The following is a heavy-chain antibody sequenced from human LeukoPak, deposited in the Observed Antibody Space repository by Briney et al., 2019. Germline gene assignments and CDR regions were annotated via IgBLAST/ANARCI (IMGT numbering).Heavy chain of an antibody. CDR1: GSTFSSYW. CDR2: IYRGVST. Sequence: GGSLRLSCAASGSTFSSYWMHWVRQAPGKGLECVSIIYRGVSTYYADSVKGRFTISRDNSKNTLYLQMNTLRAEDTAVYYCARVRDHSGNADAFDIWAQGPMVTVSS. D-gene: IGHD4-23*01. CDR3: ARVRDHSGNADAFDI. V-gene: IGHV3-53*01. J-gene: IGHJ3*02.